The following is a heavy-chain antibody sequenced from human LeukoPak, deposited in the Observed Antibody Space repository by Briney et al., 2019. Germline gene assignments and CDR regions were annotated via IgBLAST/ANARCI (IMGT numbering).Heavy chain of an antibody. CDR1: GGSISSYY. Sequence: SETLSLTCTVSGGSISSYYWSWIRQPPGKGLEWMGYIYYSGSTNYNPSLKSRVTISVDTSKNQFSLKLSSVTAADTAVYYCARVSTVTAIPVYFDYWGQGTLVTVSS. CDR3: ARVSTVTAIPVYFDY. J-gene: IGHJ4*02. CDR2: IYYSGST. D-gene: IGHD2-21*02. V-gene: IGHV4-59*01.